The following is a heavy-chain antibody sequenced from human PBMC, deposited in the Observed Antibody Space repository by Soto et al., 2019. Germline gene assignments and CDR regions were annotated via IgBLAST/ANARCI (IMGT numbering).Heavy chain of an antibody. CDR3: AKIAEAVAGTVYGY. J-gene: IGHJ4*02. Sequence: PGGSLRLSCAASGFTFGSYAMGWVRQAPGKGLEWVSAIGGSGGSTYYADSVRGRFTISRDNSKNTLYLQMNSLRAEDTAVYFCAKIAEAVAGTVYGYWGQGTLVTVSS. CDR2: IGGSGGST. CDR1: GFTFGSYA. V-gene: IGHV3-23*01. D-gene: IGHD6-19*01.